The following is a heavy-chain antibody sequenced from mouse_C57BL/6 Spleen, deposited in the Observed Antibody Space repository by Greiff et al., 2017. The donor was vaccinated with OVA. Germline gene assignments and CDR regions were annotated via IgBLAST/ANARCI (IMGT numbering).Heavy chain of an antibody. CDR2: INPSTGGT. J-gene: IGHJ4*01. CDR3: ARSGILLLDAMDY. Sequence: VQLQQSGTVLARPGASVKISCKASGYSFTGYYMNWVKQSPEKSLEWIGEINPSTGGTTYNQKFKAKATLTVDKSSSTAYMQLKSLTSEDSAVYYCARSGILLLDAMDYWGQGTSVTVSS. D-gene: IGHD1-1*01. CDR1: GYSFTGYY. V-gene: IGHV1-42*01.